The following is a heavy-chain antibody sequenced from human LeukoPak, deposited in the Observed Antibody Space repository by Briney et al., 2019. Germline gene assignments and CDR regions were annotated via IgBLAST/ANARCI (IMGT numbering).Heavy chain of an antibody. V-gene: IGHV4-34*01. J-gene: IGHJ2*01. CDR2: INHSGST. CDR1: GGSFSGYY. CDR3: ARLFRRRAATTYWYFDL. Sequence: SETLSLTCAVSGGSFSGYYWSWIRQPPGKGLEWIGEINHSGSTNYNPSLKSRVTISVDTSKNQFSLKLSSVTAADTAMYYCARLFRRRAATTYWYFDLWGRGTLVTVSS. D-gene: IGHD1-1*01.